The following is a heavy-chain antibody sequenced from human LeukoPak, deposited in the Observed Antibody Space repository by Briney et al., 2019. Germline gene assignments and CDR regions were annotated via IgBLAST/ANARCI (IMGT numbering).Heavy chain of an antibody. J-gene: IGHJ4*02. CDR2: ITSSASPI. D-gene: IGHD3-10*01. CDR1: GFTFDDYA. CDR3: ARIYGSGSYWDY. Sequence: GGSLRLSCAASGFTFDDYAMHWVRQAPGKGLEWISYITSSASPIYYADSVKGRFTISRDNAKNSLYLQMNSLRVEDTAVYYCARIYGSGSYWDYWGQGTLVTVSS. V-gene: IGHV3-48*03.